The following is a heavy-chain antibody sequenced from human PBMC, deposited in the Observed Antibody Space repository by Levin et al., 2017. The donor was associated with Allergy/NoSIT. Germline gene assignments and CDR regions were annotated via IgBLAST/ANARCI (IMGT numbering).Heavy chain of an antibody. CDR1: GFTFSSYA. CDR2: ISGSGGST. Sequence: GGSLRLSCAASGFTFSSYAMSWVRQAPGKGLEWVSAISGSGGSTYYADSVKGRFTISRDNSKNTLYLQMNSLRAEDTAVYYCASHGSGSYYKPYLADYWGQGTLVTVSS. J-gene: IGHJ4*02. CDR3: ASHGSGSYYKPYLADY. V-gene: IGHV3-23*01. D-gene: IGHD3-10*01.